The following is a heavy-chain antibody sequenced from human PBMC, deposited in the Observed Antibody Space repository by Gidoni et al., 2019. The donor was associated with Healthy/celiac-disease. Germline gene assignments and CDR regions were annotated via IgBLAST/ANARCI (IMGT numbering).Heavy chain of an antibody. CDR1: GGSISSSSYY. CDR3: ARVRGYSYGQPTFDP. CDR2: IYYSGST. J-gene: IGHJ5*02. Sequence: QLQLQESGPGLVKPSETLSPTCTVSGGSISSSSYYWGWIRQPPGKGLEWIGSIYYSGSTYYNPSLKSRVTISVDTSKNQFSLKLSSVTAADTAVYYCARVRGYSYGQPTFDPWGQGTLVTVSS. D-gene: IGHD5-18*01. V-gene: IGHV4-39*07.